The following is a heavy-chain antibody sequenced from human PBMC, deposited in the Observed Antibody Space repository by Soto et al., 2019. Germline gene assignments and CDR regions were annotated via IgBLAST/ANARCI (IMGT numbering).Heavy chain of an antibody. D-gene: IGHD2-8*01. CDR1: GFTFDDFA. CDR3: ARDDCTTSCSHGSNWFDP. V-gene: IGHV3-9*01. Sequence: GGSLRLSCAASGFTFDDFAMHWVRQGPGKGLEWVSGISWNSGTIGYVDSVKGRFIISRDNARNSLYLQMNSLRVEDTAVYYCARDDCTTSCSHGSNWFDPWGQGTLVTVSS. J-gene: IGHJ5*02. CDR2: ISWNSGTI.